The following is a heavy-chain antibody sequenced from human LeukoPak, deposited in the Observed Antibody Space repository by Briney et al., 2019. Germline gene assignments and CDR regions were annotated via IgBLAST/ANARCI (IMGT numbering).Heavy chain of an antibody. CDR1: GDSIEACY. D-gene: IGHD3-3*01. J-gene: IGHJ4*02. CDR2: MFTSGDT. Sequence: PSETLSLTCTVSGDSIEACYWTWIRQRDDKRLEWLGRMFTSGDTYYNPSLRGRLNISLGTAKNQIFLEVTSVTAADTAVYFCARVKVFGFQYPGFYGLDQWGQGALVTVSS. V-gene: IGHV4-4*07. CDR3: ARVKVFGFQYPGFYGLDQ.